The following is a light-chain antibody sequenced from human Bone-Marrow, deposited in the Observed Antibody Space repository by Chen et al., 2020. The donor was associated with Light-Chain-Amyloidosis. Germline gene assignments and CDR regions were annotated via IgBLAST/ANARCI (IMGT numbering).Light chain of an antibody. J-gene: IGLJ2*01. Sequence: SYELTQPPSVSLSPGQPARITCSGDDLPTKYAYWYQQKPGQAPVLVIHRDTERPSGISERFAGSSSGTTATLTISGGQAEDEADYHCQSADSSGTYEVIFGGGTKLTVL. V-gene: IGLV3-25*03. CDR2: RDT. CDR3: QSADSSGTYEVI. CDR1: DLPTKY.